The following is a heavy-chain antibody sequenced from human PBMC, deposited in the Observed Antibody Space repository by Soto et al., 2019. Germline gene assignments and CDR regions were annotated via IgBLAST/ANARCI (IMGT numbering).Heavy chain of an antibody. CDR3: ARDGYYYDSSGYYPYYYYGMDV. Sequence: VQLVESGGGLVKPGGSLRLSCAASGFTFSSYAMHWVRQAPGKGLEWVAVISYDGSNKYYADSVKGRFTISRDNSKNTLYLQMNSLRAEDTAVYYCARDGYYYDSSGYYPYYYYGMDVWGQGTTVTVSS. J-gene: IGHJ6*02. CDR1: GFTFSSYA. CDR2: ISYDGSNK. D-gene: IGHD3-22*01. V-gene: IGHV3-30-3*01.